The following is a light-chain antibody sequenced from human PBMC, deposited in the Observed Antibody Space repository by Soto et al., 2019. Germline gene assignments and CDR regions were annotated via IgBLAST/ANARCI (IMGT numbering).Light chain of an antibody. V-gene: IGLV1-40*01. J-gene: IGLJ2*01. CDR2: GNN. Sequence: QSVLTQPPSVSGAPGQRVTISCTGSSSNIGAGYDVHWYQHLPGTAPKLLIYGNNNRPSGVPDRFSGSKSGTSASLAITGLHAEDEADYYCQSYDSSLSGSVVFGGGTKVTVL. CDR1: SSNIGAGYD. CDR3: QSYDSSLSGSVV.